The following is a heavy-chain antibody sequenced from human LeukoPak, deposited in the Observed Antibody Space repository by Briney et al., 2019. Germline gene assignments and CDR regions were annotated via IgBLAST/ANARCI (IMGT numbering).Heavy chain of an antibody. D-gene: IGHD2-8*01. CDR3: ARDQVSGMDV. V-gene: IGHV4-59*01. CDR2: IYYSGST. Sequence: SETLSLTCTVSGGSLSSYYWSWIRQPPGKGLEWIGYIYYSGSTNYNPSLKSRVTISVDTSKNQFSLKLSSVTAADTAVYYCARDQVSGMDVWGQGTTVTVSS. CDR1: GGSLSSYY. J-gene: IGHJ6*02.